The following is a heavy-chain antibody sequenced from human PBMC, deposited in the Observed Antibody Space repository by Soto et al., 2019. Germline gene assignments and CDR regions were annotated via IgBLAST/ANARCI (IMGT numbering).Heavy chain of an antibody. D-gene: IGHD3-10*01. V-gene: IGHV1-18*01. CDR2: ISAHNGNT. CDR1: GYAFTTYG. Sequence: QVHLVQSGAEVKKPGASVKVSCKGSGYAFTTYGITWVRQAPGQGLEWMGWISAHNGNTNYAQKLQGRVTVTRDTSTSTAYMELRSLRSDDTAVYYCARGRYGEYWGQGAMVTVFS. CDR3: ARGRYGEY. J-gene: IGHJ4*02.